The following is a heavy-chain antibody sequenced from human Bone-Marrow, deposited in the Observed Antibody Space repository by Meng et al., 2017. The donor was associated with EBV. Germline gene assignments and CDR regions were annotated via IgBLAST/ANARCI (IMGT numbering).Heavy chain of an antibody. V-gene: IGHV4-30-2*01. J-gene: IGHJ4*02. Sequence: LPLPAPGSGLVKPSQNRSLTCAVSGGSISSGGYSWSWIRQPPGKGLEWIGYIYHSGSTYYNPSLKSRVTISVDRSKNQFSLKLSSVTAADTAVYYCAGGGYSGYDEYYFDYWGQGTLVTVSS. CDR1: GGSISSGGYS. CDR3: AGGGYSGYDEYYFDY. CDR2: IYHSGST. D-gene: IGHD5-12*01.